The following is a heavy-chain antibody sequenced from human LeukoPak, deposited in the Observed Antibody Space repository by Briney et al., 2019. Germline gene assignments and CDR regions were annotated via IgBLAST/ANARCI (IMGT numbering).Heavy chain of an antibody. Sequence: GGSLRLSCAASGFTFSNCWMSWVRQAPGRGVECVANIKQDGSEKYYVDSVKGRFTISRDNAKNSLYLQMNSLRAEDTAVYYCARLRNLDYWGQGTLVTVSS. V-gene: IGHV3-7*01. J-gene: IGHJ4*02. CDR2: IKQDGSEK. CDR3: ARLRNLDY. CDR1: GFTFSNCW.